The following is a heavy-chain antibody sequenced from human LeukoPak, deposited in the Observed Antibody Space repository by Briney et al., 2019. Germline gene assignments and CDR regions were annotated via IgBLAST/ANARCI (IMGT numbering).Heavy chain of an antibody. Sequence: PSETLSLTCAVYGGSFSGYYWSWIRQPAGKGLEWIGRIYTSGSTNCNPSLKSRVTMSVDTSKNQFSLKLSSVTAADTAVYYCARERGEYSSSYDYWGQGTLVTVSS. V-gene: IGHV4-4*07. CDR3: ARERGEYSSSYDY. CDR2: IYTSGST. J-gene: IGHJ4*02. D-gene: IGHD6-13*01. CDR1: GGSFSGYY.